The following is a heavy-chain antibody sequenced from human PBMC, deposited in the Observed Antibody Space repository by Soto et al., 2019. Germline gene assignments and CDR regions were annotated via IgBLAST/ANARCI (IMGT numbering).Heavy chain of an antibody. CDR2: MSGSGVST. V-gene: IGHV3-23*01. Sequence: GALRLSCAPSGFTFISYPVSSVRPAPGHGLDWESAMSGSGVSTYYADSVKGRFTISRDNSKNTLYLQMNSLRAEDTAVYYCPISPGTYYYASSGYYHYDYWGQGTLVTVSS. D-gene: IGHD3-22*01. J-gene: IGHJ4*02. CDR3: PISPGTYYYASSGYYHYDY. CDR1: GFTFISYP.